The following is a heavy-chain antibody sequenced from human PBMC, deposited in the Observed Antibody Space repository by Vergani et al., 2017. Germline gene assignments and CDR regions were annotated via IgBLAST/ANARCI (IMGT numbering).Heavy chain of an antibody. CDR2: VFHLGTV. V-gene: IGHV4-38-2*02. CDR3: VRDLYSRGPFGD. J-gene: IGHJ4*03. D-gene: IGHD3-22*01. Sequence: QVQLQESGPGLLKTSETLSLPCNVPGVSITRGNYWGWVRQSPGTGLAWIVSVFHLGTVDYKPSLRSRVRISIDAYNVLSLRLQSVTAADTAVYFCVRDLYSRGPFGDWGQGSLGTGSS. CDR1: GVSITRGNY.